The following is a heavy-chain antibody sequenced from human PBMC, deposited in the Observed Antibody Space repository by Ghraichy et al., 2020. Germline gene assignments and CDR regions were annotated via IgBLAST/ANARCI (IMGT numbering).Heavy chain of an antibody. V-gene: IGHV4-30-4*01. CDR1: GGSISTGDYY. J-gene: IGHJ2*01. CDR2: IYYSGRT. CDR3: AREVEGSYSYGTGNYRKWYFDR. D-gene: IGHD3-10*01. Sequence: SETLSLTCTVSGGSISTGDYYWSWIRQPPGKGLECIGYIYYSGRTYYNPSLKSRATMSVDTSKNQCSLNLIPVTAADTAVYFWAREVEGSYSYGTGNYRKWYFDRWGRGALVTVSS.